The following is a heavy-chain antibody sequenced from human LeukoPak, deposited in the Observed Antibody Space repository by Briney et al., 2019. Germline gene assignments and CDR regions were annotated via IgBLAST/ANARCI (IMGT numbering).Heavy chain of an antibody. J-gene: IGHJ4*02. CDR1: GGSISSSSYY. CDR2: IYYSGST. V-gene: IGHV4-39*07. CDR3: ARDRPDLGGYSGYDPFDY. Sequence: SETLSLTCTVSGGSISSSSYYWGWIRQPPGKGLEWIGSIYYSGSTYYNPSLKSRVTISVDTSKNQFSLKLSSVTAADTAVYYCARDRPDLGGYSGYDPFDYWGQGTLVTVSS. D-gene: IGHD5-12*01.